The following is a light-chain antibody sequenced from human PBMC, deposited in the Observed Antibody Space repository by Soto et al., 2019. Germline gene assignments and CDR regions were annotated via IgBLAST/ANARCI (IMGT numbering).Light chain of an antibody. CDR3: QQYGSYSIT. Sequence: EIVLTQSPGTLSLSPGERATLSCRASQSVSSSYLAWYQQKTGQAPRLLIYGASSRATGIPDRFSGSGSGTDFTLTISRLEPEDFAVYYCQQYGSYSITFGQGTRLEIK. J-gene: IGKJ5*01. V-gene: IGKV3-20*01. CDR1: QSVSSSY. CDR2: GAS.